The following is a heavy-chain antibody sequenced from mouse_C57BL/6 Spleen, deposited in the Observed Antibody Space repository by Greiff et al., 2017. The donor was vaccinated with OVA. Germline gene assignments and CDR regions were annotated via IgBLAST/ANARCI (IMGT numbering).Heavy chain of an antibody. CDR3: AMSKLAGIPTADY. CDR1: GFTIKNTY. CDR2: IDPASGNT. V-gene: IGHV14-3*01. J-gene: IGHJ2*01. D-gene: IGHD6-1*01. Sequence: VQLQQSVAELVRPGASVKLSCTASGFTIKNTYMHWVKQRPEQGLAWIGRIDPASGNTKYAPKFQGKATITVDTSSNTAYLQLSSLTSEDTAIYDKAMSKLAGIPTADYWGQGTTLTVSS.